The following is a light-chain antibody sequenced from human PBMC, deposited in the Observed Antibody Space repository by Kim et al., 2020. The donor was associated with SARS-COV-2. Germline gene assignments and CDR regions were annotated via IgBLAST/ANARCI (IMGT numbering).Light chain of an antibody. J-gene: IGLJ2*01. Sequence: QRVTISCTGSSSNIGAGYAVPWYQQLPGTAPKLLIYGNFNRPSGVPDRFSGSKSGTSASLAITGLQTEDEADYYCQSYDSSLSAVLFGGGTQLTVL. V-gene: IGLV1-40*01. CDR2: GNF. CDR1: SSNIGAGYA. CDR3: QSYDSSLSAVL.